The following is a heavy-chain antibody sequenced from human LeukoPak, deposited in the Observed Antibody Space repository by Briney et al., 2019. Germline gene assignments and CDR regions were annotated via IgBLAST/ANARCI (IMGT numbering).Heavy chain of an antibody. V-gene: IGHV4-34*01. D-gene: IGHD6-19*01. Sequence: PSETLSLTCAVSGGSLSGYSWNWIRQPPGKGLEWIGEINHRRSTNYNPSLKSRVTISIDTSKNQFSLSLRSVTAADTAVYYCARSFGSGWFHFDYWGQGTLVTVSS. CDR3: ARSFGSGWFHFDY. CDR1: GGSLSGYS. J-gene: IGHJ4*02. CDR2: INHRRST.